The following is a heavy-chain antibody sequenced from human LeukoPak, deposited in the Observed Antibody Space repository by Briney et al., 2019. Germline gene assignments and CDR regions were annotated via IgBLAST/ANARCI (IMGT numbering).Heavy chain of an antibody. CDR1: GFTLSSYA. Sequence: GGSLRLSCAASGFTLSSYAMHWVRQAPGKGLEWVAVISYDGSNKYYADSVKGRFTISRDNSENTLYLQMNSLRAEDTAVYYCARGRSWYVDYWGQGTLVTVSS. V-gene: IGHV3-30-3*01. CDR3: ARGRSWYVDY. CDR2: ISYDGSNK. J-gene: IGHJ4*02. D-gene: IGHD6-13*01.